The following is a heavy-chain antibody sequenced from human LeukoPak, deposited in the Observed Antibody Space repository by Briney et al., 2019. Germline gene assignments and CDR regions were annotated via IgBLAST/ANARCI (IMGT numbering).Heavy chain of an antibody. Sequence: ASVKVSCKASGYTFTGYYMHWVRQAPGQGLEWMGWINPNSGGTNYAQKFQGRVTMTRNTSISTAYMELSSLRSEDTAVYYCARGAGTRRGSGKYYFDYWGQGTLVTVSS. J-gene: IGHJ4*02. V-gene: IGHV1-2*02. CDR3: ARGAGTRRGSGKYYFDY. D-gene: IGHD3-10*01. CDR1: GYTFTGYY. CDR2: INPNSGGT.